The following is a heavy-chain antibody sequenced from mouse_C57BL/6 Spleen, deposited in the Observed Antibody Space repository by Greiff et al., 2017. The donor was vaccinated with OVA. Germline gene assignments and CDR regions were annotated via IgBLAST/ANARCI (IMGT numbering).Heavy chain of an antibody. CDR2: IWRGGST. D-gene: IGHD2-12*01. CDR1: GFSLTSYG. V-gene: IGHV2-5*01. Sequence: VKRVESGPGLVQPSQSLSITCTVSGFSLTSYGVHWVRQSPGKGLEWLGVIWRGGSTDYNAAFMSSLSITKDNSKSQVFFQMNRLQADDTSICYRAETYSYDSGEYYAMDYWGKGTSVTVSS. CDR3: AETYSYDSGEYYAMDY. J-gene: IGHJ4*01.